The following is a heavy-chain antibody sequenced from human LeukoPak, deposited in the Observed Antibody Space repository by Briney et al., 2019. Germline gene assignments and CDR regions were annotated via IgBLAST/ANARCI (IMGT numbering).Heavy chain of an antibody. CDR1: GFTFSSYA. J-gene: IGHJ4*02. CDR2: ISGSGGST. V-gene: IGHV3-23*01. D-gene: IGHD5-18*01. Sequence: GGSLRLSCAASGFTFSSYAMSWVRQAPGKGLEWVSAISGSGGSTYYADSVKGRFTISRDNFKNTLYLQMNSLRAEDTAVYYCAIVMDTAMVTDYWGQGTLVTVSS. CDR3: AIVMDTAMVTDY.